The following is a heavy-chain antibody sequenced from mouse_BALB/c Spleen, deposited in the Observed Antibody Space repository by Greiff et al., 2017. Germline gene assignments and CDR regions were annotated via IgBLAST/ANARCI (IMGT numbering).Heavy chain of an antibody. Sequence: VQLKESGGGLVKPGGSLKLSCAASGFTFSDYYMYWVRQTPEKRLEWVATISDGGSYTYYPDSVKGRFTISRDNAKNNLYLQMSSLKSEDTAMYYCARGTTFAYWGQGTLVTVSA. V-gene: IGHV5-4*02. CDR3: ARGTTFAY. CDR2: ISDGGSYT. J-gene: IGHJ3*01. D-gene: IGHD5-5*01. CDR1: GFTFSDYY.